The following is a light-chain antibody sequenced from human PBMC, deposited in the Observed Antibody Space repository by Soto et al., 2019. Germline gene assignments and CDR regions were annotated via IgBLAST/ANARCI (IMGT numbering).Light chain of an antibody. V-gene: IGKV1-39*01. Sequence: DIQMTQSPSSLSASVGDRVTITCRASQIIGNYLNWYQQKPGKAPKFLIYAASTLESGVPSRFSGSGSGTDFTLTINSRQPEDFATYYCQQTYTTPFTFGHVTNVDIK. J-gene: IGKJ3*01. CDR2: AAS. CDR1: QIIGNY. CDR3: QQTYTTPFT.